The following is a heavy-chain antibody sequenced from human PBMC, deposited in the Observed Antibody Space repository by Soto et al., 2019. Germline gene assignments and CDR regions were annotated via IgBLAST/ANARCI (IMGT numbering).Heavy chain of an antibody. J-gene: IGHJ6*03. D-gene: IGHD3-22*01. CDR1: GYTFTSYD. CDR3: ARDMAYERCMDV. Sequence: VASVKVSCKASGYTFTSYDINWVRQATGQGLEWMGWMNPNSGNTGYAQKFQGRVTMTRNTSISTAYMELSGLRSEDTAVYYCARDMAYERCMDVWGKGTTVTVSS. V-gene: IGHV1-8*01. CDR2: MNPNSGNT.